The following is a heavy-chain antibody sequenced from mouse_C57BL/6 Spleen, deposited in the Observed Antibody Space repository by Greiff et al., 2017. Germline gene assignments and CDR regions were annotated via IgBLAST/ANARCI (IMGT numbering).Heavy chain of an antibody. CDR2: IYPGSGST. CDR1: GYTFNSYW. D-gene: IGHD2-12*01. J-gene: IGHJ2*01. Sequence: QVQLQQPGAELVKPGDSVKMSCKASGYTFNSYWLTWVKQRPGQGLEWIGDIYPGSGSTNYNEKFKSKATLTVDTSSSTAYMQLSSLTSEDSAVYYCARLRFTSYYFDYWGQGTTLTVSS. V-gene: IGHV1-55*01. CDR3: ARLRFTSYYFDY.